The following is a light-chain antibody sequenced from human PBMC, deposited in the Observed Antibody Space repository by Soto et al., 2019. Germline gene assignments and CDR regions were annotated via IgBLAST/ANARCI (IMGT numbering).Light chain of an antibody. J-gene: IGKJ4*01. CDR2: GAS. V-gene: IGKV3-20*01. CDR1: QSVSSSY. Sequence: EIVLPQSPGTLSLSPGERATLSCRASQSVSSSYLAWYQQKPGQAPRLLIYGASSRATGIPDRFSGSGSGTDFTLTISRLEPEDLAVYYCQQYGSSPFTFGGGTKVEIK. CDR3: QQYGSSPFT.